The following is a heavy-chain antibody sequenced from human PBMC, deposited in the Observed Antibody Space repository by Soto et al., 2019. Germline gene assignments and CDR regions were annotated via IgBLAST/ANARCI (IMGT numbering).Heavy chain of an antibody. D-gene: IGHD3-16*01. V-gene: IGHV4-59*01. Sequence: PSETLSLTCTVSGGSISSYYWSWIRQPPGKGLEWIGYIYYSGSTSYNPSLKSRVTISVDTSKNQFSLKLSSVTAADTAVYYCARAQGVYGMDVWGQGTTVTVSS. CDR1: GGSISSYY. CDR2: IYYSGST. CDR3: ARAQGVYGMDV. J-gene: IGHJ6*02.